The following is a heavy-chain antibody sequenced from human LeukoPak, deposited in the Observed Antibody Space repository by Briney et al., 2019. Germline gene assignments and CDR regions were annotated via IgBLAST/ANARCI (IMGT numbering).Heavy chain of an antibody. Sequence: ASVKVSCKVSGYTLTELSMHWVRQAPGKGLEWMGGFDPEDGETIYAQKFQGRVTMTEDASTDTAYMELSSLRSEDTAVYYCATVAREAGAFDIWGQGTMVTVSS. V-gene: IGHV1-24*01. CDR1: GYTLTELS. D-gene: IGHD1-26*01. CDR3: ATVAREAGAFDI. CDR2: FDPEDGET. J-gene: IGHJ3*02.